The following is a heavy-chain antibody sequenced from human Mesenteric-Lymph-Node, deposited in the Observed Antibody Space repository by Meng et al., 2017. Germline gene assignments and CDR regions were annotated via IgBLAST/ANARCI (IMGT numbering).Heavy chain of an antibody. Sequence: ASVKVSCKASGYTFTGYYMHWVRQAPGQGLEWMGWINPNSGGTNYAQKFQGRVTMTRDTSISTAYMELSRLRSDDTAVYYCAREGVLGLRYFDWLFPYDAFDIWGQGTMVTVSS. D-gene: IGHD3-9*01. CDR1: GYTFTGYY. CDR3: AREGVLGLRYFDWLFPYDAFDI. J-gene: IGHJ3*02. CDR2: INPNSGGT. V-gene: IGHV1-2*02.